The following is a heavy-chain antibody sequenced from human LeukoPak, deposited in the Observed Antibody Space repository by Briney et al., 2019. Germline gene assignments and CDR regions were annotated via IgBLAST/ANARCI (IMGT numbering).Heavy chain of an antibody. Sequence: GRSLRLSCAASGFTFSSYAMHWVRQAPGKGLEWVAVISYDGSNKYYADSVKGRFTISRDNSKNTLYLQMNSLRAEDTAVYYCAAAYYYGSGSFDYWGQGTLVTASS. CDR3: AAAYYYGSGSFDY. CDR1: GFTFSSYA. V-gene: IGHV3-30*01. J-gene: IGHJ4*02. CDR2: ISYDGSNK. D-gene: IGHD3-10*01.